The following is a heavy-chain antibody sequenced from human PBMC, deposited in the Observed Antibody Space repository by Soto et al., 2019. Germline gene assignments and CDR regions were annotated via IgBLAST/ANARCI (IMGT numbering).Heavy chain of an antibody. V-gene: IGHV4-59*01. CDR3: ARGNWGRDV. D-gene: IGHD3-10*01. CDR2: IYYSGST. J-gene: IGHJ6*02. CDR1: GGSISSYY. Sequence: QVQLQESGPGLVKPSETLSLTCTVSGGSISSYYWSWIRQPPGKGLEWIGYIYYSGSTNYNPSLKSRGNISVDTSKNQFSLKMSSVTAADTAVYYCARGNWGRDVWGQGTTVTVSS.